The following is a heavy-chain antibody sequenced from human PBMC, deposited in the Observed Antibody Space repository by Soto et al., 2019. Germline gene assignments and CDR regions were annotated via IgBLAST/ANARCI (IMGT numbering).Heavy chain of an antibody. D-gene: IGHD5-18*01. V-gene: IGHV2-5*02. J-gene: IGHJ6*02. CDR1: GFSLSTGGVG. CDR2: IYWDDDK. CDR3: AHRMVGYPYYYYGMDV. Sequence: QITLKESGPTLVKPTQTLTLTCTFSGFSLSTGGVGVGWIRQPPGKALQWLALIYWDDDKRYSPSLKSRLTITKDTSKNQVVLTMTNMDPVDTATYYCAHRMVGYPYYYYGMDVWGQGTTVTVSS.